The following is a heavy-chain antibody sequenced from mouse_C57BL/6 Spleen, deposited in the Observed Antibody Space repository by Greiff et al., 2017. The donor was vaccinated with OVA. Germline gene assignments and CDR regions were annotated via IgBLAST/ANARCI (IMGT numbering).Heavy chain of an antibody. J-gene: IGHJ3*01. CDR1: GYAFSSSW. D-gene: IGHD4-1*01. V-gene: IGHV1-82*01. Sequence: QVQLQQSGPELVKPGASVKISCKASGYAFSSSWMNWVKQRPGKGLEWIGRIYPGDGDTSYNGKFKGKATLTADKSSSTAYMQLSSLTSEDSAVYFCARGERGPFADWGQGTLVTVAA. CDR3: ARGERGPFAD. CDR2: IYPGDGDT.